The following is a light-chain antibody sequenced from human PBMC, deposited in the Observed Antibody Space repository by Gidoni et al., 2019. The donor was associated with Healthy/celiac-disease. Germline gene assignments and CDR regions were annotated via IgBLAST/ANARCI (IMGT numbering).Light chain of an antibody. V-gene: IGKV3-11*01. CDR3: QQRSNWPLT. CDR1: QSVSSY. Sequence: EIVLTQPPATLSLSPGERATPSCRASQSVSSYLAWYQQKPGQAPRLLIYDASNRATGIPAMFSGSGSGTDFTLTISRLEPEDFAVYYCQQRSNWPLTFGGGTKVEIK. CDR2: DAS. J-gene: IGKJ4*01.